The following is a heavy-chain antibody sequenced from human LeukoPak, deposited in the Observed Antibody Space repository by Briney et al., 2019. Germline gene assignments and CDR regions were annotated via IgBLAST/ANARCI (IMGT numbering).Heavy chain of an antibody. CDR1: GGSISSYY. J-gene: IGHJ3*02. D-gene: IGHD2-2*01. V-gene: IGHV4-59*01. Sequence: SETLSLTCTVSGGSISSYYWSGIRQPPGKGLEWIGYIYYSGSTNYNPSLKSRVTISVDTSKNQFSLKLSSVTAADTAVYYCARTQYQLPFDAFDIWGRGTMVTVSS. CDR3: ARTQYQLPFDAFDI. CDR2: IYYSGST.